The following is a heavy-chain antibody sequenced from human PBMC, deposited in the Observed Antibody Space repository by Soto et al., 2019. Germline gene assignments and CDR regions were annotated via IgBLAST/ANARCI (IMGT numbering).Heavy chain of an antibody. CDR2: ISGYNGQT. Sequence: QIQLVQSGPVVKKPGASVKVSCKASGYTFTTYGISWVRQAPGQGLEWMGWISGYNGQTNYAQKFRGRVTITTDTSTGKAYMEMRSLRSDDTATYYCARDGRKELWVEGLNAMDVWGQGTTVTVSS. CDR3: ARDGRKELWVEGLNAMDV. J-gene: IGHJ6*02. CDR1: GYTFTTYG. V-gene: IGHV1-18*01. D-gene: IGHD5-18*01.